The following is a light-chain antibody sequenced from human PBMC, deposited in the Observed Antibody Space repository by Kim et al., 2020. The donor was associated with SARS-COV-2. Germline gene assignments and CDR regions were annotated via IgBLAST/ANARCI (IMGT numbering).Light chain of an antibody. CDR3: QAWDISTGV. CDR1: KLGDKY. Sequence: SYELTQPPSVSVSPGQTASITCSGDKLGDKYVGWHQQKPGQSPVLVIYQDTKRPSGIPERFSGSNSGNTATLTISGTQAMDEADYYCQAWDISTGVFGGG. V-gene: IGLV3-1*01. J-gene: IGLJ2*01. CDR2: QDT.